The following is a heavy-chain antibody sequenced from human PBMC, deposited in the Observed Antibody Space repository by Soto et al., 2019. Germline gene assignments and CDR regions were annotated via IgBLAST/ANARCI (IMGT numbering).Heavy chain of an antibody. Sequence: ASVKVSCKASGYTFAYYGIGWVRRAPGQGLEWLGWISAYNGNTHHAQNLQGRVTMTTDTSTSTAYMELRSLRSDDTAVYYCARGGQECSSTGCSYNYDGMDVWGQGTTVTVSS. D-gene: IGHD2-2*01. CDR2: ISAYNGNT. J-gene: IGHJ6*02. CDR3: ARGGQECSSTGCSYNYDGMDV. CDR1: GYTFAYYG. V-gene: IGHV1-18*01.